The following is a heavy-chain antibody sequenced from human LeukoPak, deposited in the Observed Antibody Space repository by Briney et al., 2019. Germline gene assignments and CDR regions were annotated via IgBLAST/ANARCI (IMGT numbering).Heavy chain of an antibody. CDR3: ASPIAVTTAFDY. D-gene: IGHD4-17*01. CDR2: MNPNSGNT. V-gene: IGHV1-8*03. CDR1: GYTFTSYD. Sequence: GASVKVSCKASGYTFTSYDINWVRQATGQRLEWMGWMNPNSGNTGYAQKFQGRVTITRNTSISTAYMELSSLRSEDTAVYYCASPIAVTTAFDYWGQGTLVTVSS. J-gene: IGHJ4*02.